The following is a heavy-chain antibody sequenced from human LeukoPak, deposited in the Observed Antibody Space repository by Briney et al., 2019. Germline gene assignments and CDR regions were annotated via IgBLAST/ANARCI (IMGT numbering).Heavy chain of an antibody. CDR3: VKRERFLEQPPY. Sequence: GGSLRLSCTVSGFTVSSNSWSWVRQAPGKGLEWVSFIYSGGNTHYSDSVTGRFTISRDNSKNTLYLQMSSLRAEDTAFYYCVKRERFLEQPPYWGQGTLVTVSS. V-gene: IGHV3-53*01. D-gene: IGHD3-3*01. J-gene: IGHJ4*02. CDR1: GFTVSSNS. CDR2: IYSGGNT.